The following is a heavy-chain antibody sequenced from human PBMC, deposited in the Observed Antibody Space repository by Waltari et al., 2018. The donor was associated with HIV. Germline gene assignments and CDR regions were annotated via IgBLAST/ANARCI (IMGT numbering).Heavy chain of an antibody. CDR1: GFTFNSYS. CDR2: ISSRGTFT. D-gene: IGHD6-13*01. V-gene: IGHV3-21*01. Sequence: EVQLVESGGGPVKPGGSLRLSCRASGFTFNSYSLNWVRQAPGKGVEGISSISSRGTFTHYADSVKGRFTISRDNANKSVYLQMNSLRAEDTAVYYCARDSRDNSWSLNFFDPWGQGTLVTVSS. CDR3: ARDSRDNSWSLNFFDP. J-gene: IGHJ5*02.